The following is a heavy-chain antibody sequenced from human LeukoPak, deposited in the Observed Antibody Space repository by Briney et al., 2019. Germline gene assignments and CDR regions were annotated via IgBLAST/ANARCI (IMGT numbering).Heavy chain of an antibody. CDR1: GFTFSSYS. CDR3: ARDSTFAVATFDY. D-gene: IGHD2/OR15-2a*01. V-gene: IGHV3-21*01. J-gene: IGHJ4*02. CDR2: ISSSSSYI. Sequence: PGGSLRLSCAASGFTFSSYSRNWVRQAPGKGLEWVSSISSSSSYIYYADSVKGRFTISRDNAKNSLYLQMNSLRAEDTAVYYCARDSTFAVATFDYWGQGTLVTVSS.